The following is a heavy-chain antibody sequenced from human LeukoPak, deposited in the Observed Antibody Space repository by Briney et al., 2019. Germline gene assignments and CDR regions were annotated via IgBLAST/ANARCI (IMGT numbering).Heavy chain of an antibody. CDR2: INGSGGST. V-gene: IGHV3-23*01. D-gene: IGHD4-23*01. Sequence: PGGSLRLSCAASGFTFSSYAMSWVRQAPGKGLEWVSSINGSGGSTYYADSVKGRFTISRDNSKNTLHLQMNSLRAEDTAVYYCAIGPGGLFDYWGQGTLVTVSS. CDR1: GFTFSSYA. CDR3: AIGPGGLFDY. J-gene: IGHJ4*02.